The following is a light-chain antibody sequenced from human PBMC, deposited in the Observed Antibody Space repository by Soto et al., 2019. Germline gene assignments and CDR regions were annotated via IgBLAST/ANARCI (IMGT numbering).Light chain of an antibody. J-gene: IGKJ1*01. CDR2: DVS. CDR1: HSVSSNY. Sequence: DIVLTQSPGTLSLSPGERATLSCRSSHSVSSNYLAWYQQKPGQAPMLLIYDVSSRATGIPDRFSGSGSGTDFTLTISRLEPVDFAVYYCQQYGISPTFGQGTKVEIK. V-gene: IGKV3-20*01. CDR3: QQYGISPT.